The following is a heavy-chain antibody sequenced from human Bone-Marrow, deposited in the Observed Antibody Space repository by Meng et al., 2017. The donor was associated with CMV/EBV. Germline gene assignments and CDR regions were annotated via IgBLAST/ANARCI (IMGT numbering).Heavy chain of an antibody. Sequence: GGSLRLSCAASGFTFGSYAMHWVRQAPGKGLEWVAVTSYEGHNKYYADSVKGRFTISRDNSKNTLYLQMNSLRAEDTAVYYCAKDVTFGGVIVLCGMDVWGQGTTVTVSS. CDR1: GFTFGSYA. CDR2: TSYEGHNK. J-gene: IGHJ6*02. CDR3: AKDVTFGGVIVLCGMDV. D-gene: IGHD3-16*02. V-gene: IGHV3-30-3*01.